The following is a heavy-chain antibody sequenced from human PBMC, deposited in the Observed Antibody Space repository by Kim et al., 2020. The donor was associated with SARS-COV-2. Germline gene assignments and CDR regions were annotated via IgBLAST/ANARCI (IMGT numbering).Heavy chain of an antibody. CDR2: ICSDGDA. CDR1: GFTVSSDC. Sequence: GGSLRLSCAASGFTVSSDCMTWVRRTPGKGLEWVAVICSDGDAYYADSVKGRFSISRDNSKHTLYLQMNSLTADDTAVYYCVRDGVPGRRYFDSWGQGTLVTVSS. D-gene: IGHD3-3*01. V-gene: IGHV3-53*01. CDR3: VRDGVPGRRYFDS. J-gene: IGHJ4*02.